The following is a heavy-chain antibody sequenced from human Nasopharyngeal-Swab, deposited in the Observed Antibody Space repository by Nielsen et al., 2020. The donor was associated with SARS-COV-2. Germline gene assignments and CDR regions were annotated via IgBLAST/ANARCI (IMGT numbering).Heavy chain of an antibody. CDR2: IRSKGNGGTT. J-gene: IGHJ6*02. Sequence: GESLKISCRASGFNFGDYGVSWVRQSPGKGLEWVGLIRSKGNGGTTEYAASVQGRVTISKDDSSNVAYLQIHGLETADTAVYYCSRDCGPPNNDGLDVWGQGTTVIVS. CDR3: SRDCGPPNNDGLDV. D-gene: IGHD2-21*01. V-gene: IGHV3-49*04. CDR1: GFNFGDYG.